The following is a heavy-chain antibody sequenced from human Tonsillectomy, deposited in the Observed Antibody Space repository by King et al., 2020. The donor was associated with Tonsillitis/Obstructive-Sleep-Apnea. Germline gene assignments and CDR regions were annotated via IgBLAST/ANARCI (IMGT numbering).Heavy chain of an antibody. J-gene: IGHJ5*02. CDR2: IYYSGGT. CDR3: AGTGAIGNWFDP. V-gene: IGHV4-59*08. Sequence: VQLQESGPGLVKPSETLSLTCTVSGGSISSYYWSWIRQPPGKGLEWIGYIYYSGGTNYNPPLKSRVTISIDTSKNQFSLKLTSVTAADTAVYYCAGTGAIGNWFDPWGQGTLVTVSS. D-gene: IGHD2-2*02. CDR1: GGSISSYY.